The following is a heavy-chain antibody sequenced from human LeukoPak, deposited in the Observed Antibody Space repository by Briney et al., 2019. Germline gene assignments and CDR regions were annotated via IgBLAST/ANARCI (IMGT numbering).Heavy chain of an antibody. CDR3: ASYCLSTRCQEPHVY. J-gene: IGHJ4*02. Sequence: GGSLRLSCAASGFTFSSYWMSWVRQAPGKGQDWVANIKQDGSEKYYVASVKCRFTISREYAKNSLYLQRNSLRAEDTAAYYCASYCLSTRCQEPHVYWGQGTLVTVSS. V-gene: IGHV3-7*05. D-gene: IGHD2-2*01. CDR2: IKQDGSEK. CDR1: GFTFSSYW.